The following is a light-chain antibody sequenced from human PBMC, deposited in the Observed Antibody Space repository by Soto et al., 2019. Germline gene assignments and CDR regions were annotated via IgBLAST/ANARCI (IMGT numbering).Light chain of an antibody. CDR2: DAS. V-gene: IGKV3-11*01. J-gene: IGKJ2*01. Sequence: IVMTQSPATLSVSPGERATLSCRASQSVSSYLAWYQQKPGQAPRLLIYDASNRATGIPARFSGSGSGTDFTLTISSLEPEDFAVYYCQQRSNWPPMYTFGQGTKLEIK. CDR3: QQRSNWPPMYT. CDR1: QSVSSY.